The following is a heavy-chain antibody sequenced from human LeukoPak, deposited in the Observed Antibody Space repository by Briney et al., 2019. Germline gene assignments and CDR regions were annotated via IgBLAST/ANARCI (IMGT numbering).Heavy chain of an antibody. CDR3: ARESLGASRFDS. CDR2: INGNGDYT. Sequence: PGGSLRLSCAASGYTFGTYAMGWVRQAPGKGLEWLASINGNGDYTYYADSVKGQFTISRDNSRNTLYLQMNSLRAGDTALYFCARESLGASRFDSWGQGTLVTVSS. D-gene: IGHD1-26*01. CDR1: GYTFGTYA. J-gene: IGHJ4*02. V-gene: IGHV3-23*01.